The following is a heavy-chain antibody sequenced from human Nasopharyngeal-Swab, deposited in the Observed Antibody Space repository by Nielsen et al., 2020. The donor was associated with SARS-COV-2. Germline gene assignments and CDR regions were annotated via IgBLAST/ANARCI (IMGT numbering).Heavy chain of an antibody. CDR3: ARYYGSSGCIDY. CDR1: GFTFSSYA. CDR2: ISYDGSNK. D-gene: IGHD3-22*01. J-gene: IGHJ4*02. V-gene: IGHV3-30-3*01. Sequence: GGSLRLSCAASGFTFSSYAMHWVRQAPGKGLEWVAVISYDGSNKYYADSVKGRFTISRDNSKNTLYLQMNSLRAEDTAVYYCARYYGSSGCIDYWGQGTLVTVSS.